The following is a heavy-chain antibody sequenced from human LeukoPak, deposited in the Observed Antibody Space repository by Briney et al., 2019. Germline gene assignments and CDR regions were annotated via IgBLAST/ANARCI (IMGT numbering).Heavy chain of an antibody. CDR1: EFTFGRYW. CDR2: INQDGRKE. D-gene: IGHD2-21*02. Sequence: PGGSLRLSCVASEFTFGRYWMTWVRQAPGKGLEWVANINQDGRKEHYVDSVKGRFTISRDNAKNFLYLQMNSLRAEDTAVYFCARDTSPYCGDDCYFDAFDLWGRGTMVTVSS. J-gene: IGHJ3*01. V-gene: IGHV3-7*03. CDR3: ARDTSPYCGDDCYFDAFDL.